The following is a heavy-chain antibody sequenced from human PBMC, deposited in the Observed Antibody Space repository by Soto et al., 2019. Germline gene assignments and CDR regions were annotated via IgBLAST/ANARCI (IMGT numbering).Heavy chain of an antibody. V-gene: IGHV5-51*01. CDR1: GYSFTSYW. D-gene: IGHD3-3*01. CDR2: IYPGDSDT. Sequence: GESLKISCKGSGYSFTSYWIGWVRQMPGKGLEWMGIIYPGDSDTRYSPSFQGQVTISADKSISTAYLQWSSLKASDTAMYYCARHPTFFWSGKYYYYYMDVWGKGTTVTVSS. J-gene: IGHJ6*03. CDR3: ARHPTFFWSGKYYYYYMDV.